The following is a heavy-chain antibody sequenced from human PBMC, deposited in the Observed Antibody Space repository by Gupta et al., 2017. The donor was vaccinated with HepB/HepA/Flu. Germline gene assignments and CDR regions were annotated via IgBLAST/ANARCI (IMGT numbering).Heavy chain of an antibody. Sequence: QVQLVQSAAEVKKPGSSVKVSCKASGGTFSSYAISWLRQAPGQGLEWMGRIIPLLGIANYAQKFQGRGTITADKSPGTAYRELSSLRSEDTAVYYCATGPIVFDYWGQGTLVTVSS. V-gene: IGHV1-69*04. CDR2: IIPLLGIA. D-gene: IGHD3-10*01. J-gene: IGHJ4*02. CDR1: GGTFSSYA. CDR3: ATGPIVFDY.